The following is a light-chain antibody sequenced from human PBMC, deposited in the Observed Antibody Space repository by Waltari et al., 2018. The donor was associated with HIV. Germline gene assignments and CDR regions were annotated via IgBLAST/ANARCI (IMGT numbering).Light chain of an antibody. V-gene: IGKV1-39*01. CDR1: QSIDNF. J-gene: IGKJ1*01. CDR2: GAS. Sequence: DIQMTPSPSSLSASVGDRVTTTCRASQSIDNFLNWYQQKPGKAPKLLIYGASRLQSGVPSRFSGSGSGTDFTLTVNSLQPEDFATYYCQQSYTTRWTFGLGTKVEMK. CDR3: QQSYTTRWT.